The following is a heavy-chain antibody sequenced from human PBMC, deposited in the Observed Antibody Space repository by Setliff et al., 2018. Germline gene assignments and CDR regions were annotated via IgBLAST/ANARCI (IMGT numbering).Heavy chain of an antibody. CDR3: ASALIRRVAVAGKSQFDY. D-gene: IGHD6-19*01. J-gene: IGHJ4*01. Sequence: VKVSCKASGGFSTHAISWVRQVPGQGLEWMGGIIPILGTTDYAQNFQGRVTITTDESTSSAYLEMSNLRSEDTAVYYCASALIRRVAVAGKSQFDYWGQGTLVTSPQ. V-gene: IGHV1-69*13. CDR1: GGFSTHA. CDR2: IIPILGTT.